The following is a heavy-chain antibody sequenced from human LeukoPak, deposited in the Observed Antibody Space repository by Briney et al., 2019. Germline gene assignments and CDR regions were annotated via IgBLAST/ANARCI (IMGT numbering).Heavy chain of an antibody. D-gene: IGHD3-9*01. J-gene: IGHJ4*02. Sequence: GESLKISCKTSGYRFTSFWIGWVRQLPGKGLEWMGIIYPGDSDTRYSPSLQGQVIISADKSISTASLQLGGLKASDSGIYYCARQDFDILTGYYTYWGQGTLVTVSS. CDR3: ARQDFDILTGYYTY. CDR2: IYPGDSDT. CDR1: GYRFTSFW. V-gene: IGHV5-51*01.